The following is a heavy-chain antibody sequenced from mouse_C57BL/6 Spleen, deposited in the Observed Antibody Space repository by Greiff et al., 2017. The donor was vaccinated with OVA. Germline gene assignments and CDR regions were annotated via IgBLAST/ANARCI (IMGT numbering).Heavy chain of an antibody. J-gene: IGHJ4*01. D-gene: IGHD2-4*01. CDR1: GYAFSSYW. V-gene: IGHV1-80*01. Sequence: QVQLQQSGAELVKPGASVQISCKASGYAFSSYWMNWVKQRPGKGLEWIGQIYPGDGDTNYNGKFKGKATLTADKSSSTAYMQLSSLTSEDSAVYFCARGDYPLAMDYWGQGTSGTVSS. CDR3: ARGDYPLAMDY. CDR2: IYPGDGDT.